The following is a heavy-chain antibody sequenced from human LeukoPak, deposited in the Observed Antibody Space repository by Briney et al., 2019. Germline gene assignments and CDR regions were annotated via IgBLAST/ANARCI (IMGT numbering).Heavy chain of an antibody. CDR2: IYYSGST. CDR3: ARPVRGYYCYGMDV. CDR1: GGSISSSSYY. J-gene: IGHJ6*02. V-gene: IGHV4-39*01. D-gene: IGHD3-10*01. Sequence: SETLSLTCTVSGGSISSSSYYWGWIRQPPGKGLEWIGSIYYSGSTYYNPSLKSRVTISVDTSKNQFSLKLSSVTAADTAVYYCARPVRGYYCYGMDVWGQGTTVTVSS.